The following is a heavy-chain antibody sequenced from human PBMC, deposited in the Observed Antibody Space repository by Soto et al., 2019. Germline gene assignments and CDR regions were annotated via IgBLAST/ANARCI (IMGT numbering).Heavy chain of an antibody. CDR3: ATPRGQTGIDAFDI. J-gene: IGHJ3*02. D-gene: IGHD1-1*01. CDR1: GGTFSSYA. Sequence: QVQLVQSGAEVKKPGSSVKVSCKASGGTFSSYAISWVRQAPGQGLEWMGGIIPIFGTANYAQKFQGRVTITADESTSTAYMELSRLRSEDTAVYYCATPRGQTGIDAFDIWGQGTMVNVSS. V-gene: IGHV1-69*01. CDR2: IIPIFGTA.